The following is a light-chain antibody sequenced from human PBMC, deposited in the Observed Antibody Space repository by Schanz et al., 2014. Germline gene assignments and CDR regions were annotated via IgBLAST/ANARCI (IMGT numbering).Light chain of an antibody. V-gene: IGLV1-51*01. CDR2: DND. Sequence: QSVLTQPPSVSAAPGQMVTISCSGSSSNIGNNYVSWYQQFPGTAPKVVIYDNDNRPSGIPGRFSGSKSGTSATLDITGLQTGDEADYYCGTWDSSLRAVVFGGGTKLTVL. CDR3: GTWDSSLRAVV. CDR1: SSNIGNNY. J-gene: IGLJ2*01.